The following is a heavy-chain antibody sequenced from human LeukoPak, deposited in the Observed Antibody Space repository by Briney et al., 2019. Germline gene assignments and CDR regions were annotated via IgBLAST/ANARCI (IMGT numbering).Heavy chain of an antibody. D-gene: IGHD3-10*01. CDR1: GFTFSSYG. J-gene: IGHJ4*02. CDR2: INHSGST. CDR3: ASDDNYGSGSYRW. Sequence: GSLRLSCAASGFTFSSYGMSWIRQPPGKGLEWIGEINHSGSTNYNPSLKSRVTISVDTSKNHFSLKLSSVTAADTAVYYCASDDNYGSGSYRWWGQGTLVTVSS. V-gene: IGHV4-34*01.